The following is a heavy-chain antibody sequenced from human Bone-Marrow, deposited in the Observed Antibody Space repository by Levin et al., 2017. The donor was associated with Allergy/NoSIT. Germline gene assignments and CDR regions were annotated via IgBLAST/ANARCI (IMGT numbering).Heavy chain of an antibody. CDR2: INWDGGST. CDR3: ARGSSWYDTWYFGL. J-gene: IGHJ2*01. D-gene: IGHD6-13*01. CDR1: SFTFDDYD. Sequence: PGGSLRLSCVTSSFTFDDYDMSWVRQVPGKRLERVCAINWDGGSTHYTDSVKGRFTISRDNAKNSLYLQMSSLRAEDTAVYYCARGSSWYDTWYFGLWGRGTLVTVSS. V-gene: IGHV3-20*04.